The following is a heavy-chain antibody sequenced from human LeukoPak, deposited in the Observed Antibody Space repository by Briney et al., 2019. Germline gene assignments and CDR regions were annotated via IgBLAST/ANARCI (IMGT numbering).Heavy chain of an antibody. Sequence: GGSLRLSCAASGFTFSDYYMSWIRQAPGKGLEWVSYISSSGSTIYYADSVKGRFTISRDNAKNSLYLQMNSLRAEDTAVYYCANDDHYYDSSGYSSRGGYWGQGTLVTVSS. CDR1: GFTFSDYY. D-gene: IGHD3-22*01. CDR2: ISSSGSTI. CDR3: ANDDHYYDSSGYSSRGGY. V-gene: IGHV3-11*01. J-gene: IGHJ4*02.